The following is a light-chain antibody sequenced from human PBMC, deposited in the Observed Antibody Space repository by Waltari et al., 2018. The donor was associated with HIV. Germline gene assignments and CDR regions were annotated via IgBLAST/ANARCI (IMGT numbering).Light chain of an antibody. J-gene: IGLJ3*02. V-gene: IGLV1-44*01. Sequence: QSVLTQPPSASGTPGPRVTISCSGSRSNVGSNTVNWYQQLPGTAPKLLIDSNKQRPSGVPDRFSGSKSGTSASLAISGLQSEDEADYYCAAWDDSLNGWVFGGGTKLTVL. CDR1: RSNVGSNT. CDR2: SNK. CDR3: AAWDDSLNGWV.